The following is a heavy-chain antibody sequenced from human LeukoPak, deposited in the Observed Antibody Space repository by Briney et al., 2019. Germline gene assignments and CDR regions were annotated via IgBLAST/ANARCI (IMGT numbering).Heavy chain of an antibody. CDR2: IYYSGST. Sequence: PSETLSLTCTVSGGSISGYYWSWIRQPPGKGLEWIGYIYYSGSTNYNPSLKSRVTISVDTSKNQFSLKLSSVTAADTAVYYCARLWLQTRGIAYFDYWGQGTLVTVSS. CDR1: GGSISGYY. J-gene: IGHJ4*02. D-gene: IGHD5-24*01. V-gene: IGHV4-59*08. CDR3: ARLWLQTRGIAYFDY.